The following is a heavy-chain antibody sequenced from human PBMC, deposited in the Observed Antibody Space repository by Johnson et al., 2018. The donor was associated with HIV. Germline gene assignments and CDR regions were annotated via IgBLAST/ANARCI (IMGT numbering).Heavy chain of an antibody. CDR1: AFTFSSYA. V-gene: IGHV3-30-3*01. Sequence: QVQLVESGGGVVQPGRSLRLSCAASAFTFSSYAMHWVRQAPGKGLEWVAVISYDGSNKYYADSVKGRFTISRDNSKNTLYLQMNSLRAEDAAVYYCAKGWDPMTTVNTFAFDIWGQGTMVTVSS. CDR3: AKGWDPMTTVNTFAFDI. J-gene: IGHJ3*02. CDR2: ISYDGSNK. D-gene: IGHD4-11*01.